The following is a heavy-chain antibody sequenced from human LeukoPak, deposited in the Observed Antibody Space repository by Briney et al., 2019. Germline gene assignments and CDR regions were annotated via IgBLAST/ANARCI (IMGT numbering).Heavy chain of an antibody. D-gene: IGHD2-2*01. CDR3: ATGLPDRYCSSTSCPHPTDY. V-gene: IGHV1-69*05. Sequence: GASVKVSCKASGGTFSSYAISWVRQAPGQGLEWMGGIIPIFGTANYAQKLQGRVTITTDESTSTAYMELSSLRSEDTAVYYCATGLPDRYCSSTSCPHPTDYWGQGTLVTVSS. CDR2: IIPIFGTA. J-gene: IGHJ4*02. CDR1: GGTFSSYA.